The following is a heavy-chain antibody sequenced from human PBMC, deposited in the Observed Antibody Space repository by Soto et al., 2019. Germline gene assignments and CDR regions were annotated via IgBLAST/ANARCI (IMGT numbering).Heavy chain of an antibody. Sequence: QVQLVESGGGVVQPGRSLRLSCAASGFTFSSYAMHWVRQAPGKGLECVVVISYDGSNKYYADSVKGRFTISRDNSKNTLYLQMNSLRAEDTAVYYCARDWRGSHDAFDIWGQGTMVTVSS. V-gene: IGHV3-30-3*01. CDR2: ISYDGSNK. J-gene: IGHJ3*02. CDR1: GFTFSSYA. D-gene: IGHD1-26*01. CDR3: ARDWRGSHDAFDI.